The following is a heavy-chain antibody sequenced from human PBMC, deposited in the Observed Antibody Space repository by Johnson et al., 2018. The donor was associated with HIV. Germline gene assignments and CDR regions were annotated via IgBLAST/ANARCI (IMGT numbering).Heavy chain of an antibody. CDR1: GFTFSDYY. D-gene: IGHD1-26*01. CDR3: ARERGEGGSYYSFRRDAFDI. Sequence: QMQLVESGGGLVKPGGSLRLSCAASGFTFSDYYMSCIRQAPGKGLEWVSYISSSGSTIYYADSVKGRFTISRDNAKNSLYLQMNSLRAEDTAVYYCARERGEGGSYYSFRRDAFDIWGQGTMVTVSS. J-gene: IGHJ3*02. V-gene: IGHV3-11*04. CDR2: ISSSGSTI.